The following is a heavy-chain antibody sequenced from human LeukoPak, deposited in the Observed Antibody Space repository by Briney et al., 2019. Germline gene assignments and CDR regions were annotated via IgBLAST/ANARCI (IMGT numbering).Heavy chain of an antibody. V-gene: IGHV3-23*01. CDR1: GFTFSSYA. CDR2: ISGSDGST. J-gene: IGHJ4*02. CDR3: AKSRSGTTSCYNY. D-gene: IGHD2-2*02. Sequence: GGSLRLSCAASGFTFSSYAVSWVRQAPGKGPEWVSAISGSDGSTYYADSVTGRFTISRDNSKNTLYLQMKSLRAEDTAVYYCAKSRSGTTSCYNYWGQGTLVTVSS.